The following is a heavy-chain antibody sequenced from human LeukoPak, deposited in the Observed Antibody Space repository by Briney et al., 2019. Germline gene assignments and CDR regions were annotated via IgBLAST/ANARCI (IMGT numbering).Heavy chain of an antibody. V-gene: IGHV3-23*01. D-gene: IGHD3-16*02. J-gene: IGHJ4*02. CDR3: AKSLGVGGYTRYKGFDQ. CDR2: ISGSDGTS. CDR1: GFTFNSFA. Sequence: GGSLRLSCAASGFTFNSFAMNWVRQAPGRGLEWVSSISGSDGTSHYADFVKGRFTISRDNSKNTLYLQMNSLRAEDTAAYYCAKSLGVGGYTRYKGFDQWGQGTLVVVSS.